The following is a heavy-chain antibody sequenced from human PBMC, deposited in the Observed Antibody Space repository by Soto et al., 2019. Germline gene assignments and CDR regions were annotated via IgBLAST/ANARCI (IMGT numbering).Heavy chain of an antibody. CDR3: ARSTSTARITIFGVVINTYNWFDP. J-gene: IGHJ5*02. CDR2: INHSGST. D-gene: IGHD3-3*01. Sequence: SETLSLTCAVYGGSFSGYYWSWIRQPPGKGLEWIGEINHSGSTNYNPSLKSRVTISVDTSKNQFSLKLSSVTAADTAVYYCARSTSTARITIFGVVINTYNWFDPWGQGTLVTVSS. CDR1: GGSFSGYY. V-gene: IGHV4-34*01.